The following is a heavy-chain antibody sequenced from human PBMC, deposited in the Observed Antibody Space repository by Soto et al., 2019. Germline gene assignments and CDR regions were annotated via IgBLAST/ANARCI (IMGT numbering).Heavy chain of an antibody. Sequence: PGGSLRLSCAASGFTFSSYDMHWVRQATGKGLEWVSAIGTAGDTYYPGSVKGRFTISRENAKNSLYLQMNSLRAEDTAVYYCARVYYDSSGYPRLGQYYFDYWGQGTLVTVSS. CDR3: ARVYYDSSGYPRLGQYYFDY. V-gene: IGHV3-13*01. CDR2: IGTAGDT. CDR1: GFTFSSYD. D-gene: IGHD3-22*01. J-gene: IGHJ4*02.